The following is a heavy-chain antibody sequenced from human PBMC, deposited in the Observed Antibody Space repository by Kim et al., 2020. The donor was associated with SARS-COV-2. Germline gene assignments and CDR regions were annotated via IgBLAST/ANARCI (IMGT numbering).Heavy chain of an antibody. CDR3: ARLGWELPYYYYYMDV. CDR2: IYYSGST. J-gene: IGHJ6*03. D-gene: IGHD1-26*01. CDR1: GGSISSYY. Sequence: SETLSLTCTVSGGSISSYYWSWIRQPPGKGLAWIGYIYYSGSTNYNPSLKSRVTISVDTSKNQFSLKLSSVTAADTALYYCARLGWELPYYYYYMDVWGKATTITVSS. V-gene: IGHV4-59*01.